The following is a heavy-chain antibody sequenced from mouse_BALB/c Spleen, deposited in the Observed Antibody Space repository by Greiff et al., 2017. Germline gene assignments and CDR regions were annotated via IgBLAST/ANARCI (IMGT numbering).Heavy chain of an antibody. CDR3: ARRRYYGSSLGAMDY. D-gene: IGHD1-1*01. CDR2: INPSTGYT. J-gene: IGHJ4*01. CDR1: GYTFTSYW. Sequence: VQLQQSGAELAKPGASVKMSCTASGYTFTSYWMHWVKQRPGQGLEWIGYINPSTGYTEYNQKFKDKATLTADKSSSTAYMQLSSLTSEDSAVYYCARRRYYGSSLGAMDYWGQGTSVTGSS. V-gene: IGHV1-7*01.